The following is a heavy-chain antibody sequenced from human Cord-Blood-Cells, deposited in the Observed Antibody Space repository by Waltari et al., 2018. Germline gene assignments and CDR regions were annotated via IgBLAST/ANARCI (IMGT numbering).Heavy chain of an antibody. D-gene: IGHD6-6*01. V-gene: IGHV4-34*01. CDR3: ARGEKRLVAVDY. Sequence: QVQLQQWGAGLLKPSETLSLTCAVYGGSFSGYYWSWSRQPPGKGLEWIGEINHSGSTNYTPSLKSRVTISVDTSKNQFSLKLSSVTAADTAVYYCARGEKRLVAVDYWGQGTLVTVSS. CDR1: GGSFSGYY. CDR2: INHSGST. J-gene: IGHJ4*02.